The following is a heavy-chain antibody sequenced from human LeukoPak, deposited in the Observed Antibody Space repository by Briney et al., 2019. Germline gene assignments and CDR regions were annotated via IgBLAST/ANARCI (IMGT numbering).Heavy chain of an antibody. V-gene: IGHV3-30*01. Sequence: GGSLRLSCAASGFTFSSYAMHWVRQAPGKGLEWLAVIPYDGSNMYYADSVKGRFTISRDNSKNTLYLQKNSLRAEDAAVYYCARDLRTGSYLDYWGQGTLVTVSS. J-gene: IGHJ4*02. D-gene: IGHD3/OR15-3a*01. CDR3: ARDLRTGSYLDY. CDR2: IPYDGSNM. CDR1: GFTFSSYA.